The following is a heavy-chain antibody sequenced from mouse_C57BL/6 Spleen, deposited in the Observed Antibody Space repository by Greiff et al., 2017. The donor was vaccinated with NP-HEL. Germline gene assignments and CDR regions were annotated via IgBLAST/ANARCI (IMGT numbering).Heavy chain of an antibody. J-gene: IGHJ4*01. CDR1: GFTFSSYA. V-gene: IGHV5-4*01. CDR2: ISDGGSYT. D-gene: IGHD3-2*02. Sequence: EVQRVESGGGLVKPGGSLKLSCAASGFTFSSYAMSWVRQTPEKRLEWVATISDGGSYTYYPDNVKGRFTISRDNAKNNLYLQMSHLKSEDTAMYYCARETAQATGDYAMDYWGQGTSVTVSS. CDR3: ARETAQATGDYAMDY.